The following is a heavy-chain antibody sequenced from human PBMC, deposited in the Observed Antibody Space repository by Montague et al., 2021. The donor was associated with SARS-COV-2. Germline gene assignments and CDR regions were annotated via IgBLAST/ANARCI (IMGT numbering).Heavy chain of an antibody. CDR2: IHYTGNT. CDR1: CGSINGYC. CDR3: ARLRTGSYVFDY. J-gene: IGHJ4*02. D-gene: IGHD1-26*01. V-gene: IGHV4-59*08. Sequence: SETLSLTCTVSCGSINGYCGRVSRQAPGKGRDWIGYIHYTGNTNYNPSLKGRVTISLDTSKSQFSLRLSSVTAADTAVYSCARLRTGSYVFDYWGQGTLVTVS.